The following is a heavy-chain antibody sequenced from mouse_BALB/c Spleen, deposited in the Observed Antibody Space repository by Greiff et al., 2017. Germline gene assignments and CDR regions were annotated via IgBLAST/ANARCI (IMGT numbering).Heavy chain of an antibody. J-gene: IGHJ1*01. CDR3: ARRYCGYDWYFDV. D-gene: IGHD1-2*01. CDR1: GYTFTSYW. V-gene: IGHV1-87*01. Sequence: QVQLQQSGAELARPGASVKLSCKASGYTFTSYWMQWVKQRPGQGLEWIGAIYPGDGDTRYTQKFKGKATLTADKSSSTAYMQLSSLASEDSAVYYCARRYCGYDWYFDVWGAGTTVTVSS. CDR2: IYPGDGDT.